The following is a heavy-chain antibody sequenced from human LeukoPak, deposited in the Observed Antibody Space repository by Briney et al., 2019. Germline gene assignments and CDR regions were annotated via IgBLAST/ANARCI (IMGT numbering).Heavy chain of an antibody. Sequence: GASVKVSCKASGYTFTSYYMHWVRQAPGQGLEWMGIINPSGGSTSYAQKFQGRVTMTRDTSTSTVYMELSSLRSEDTAVYYCARDYGYYDSSGYCPTDYWGQGTLVTVSS. CDR2: INPSGGST. V-gene: IGHV1-46*01. J-gene: IGHJ4*02. CDR3: ARDYGYYDSSGYCPTDY. CDR1: GYTFTSYY. D-gene: IGHD3-22*01.